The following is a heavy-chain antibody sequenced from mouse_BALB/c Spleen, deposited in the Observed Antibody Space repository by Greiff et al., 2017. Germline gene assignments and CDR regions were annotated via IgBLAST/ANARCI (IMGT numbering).Heavy chain of an antibody. CDR1: GFTFSSYA. CDR2: ISSGGST. V-gene: IGHV5-6-5*01. D-gene: IGHD1-2*01. Sequence: EVQGVESGGGLVKPGGSLKLSCAASGFTFSSYAMSWVRQTPEKRLEWVASISSGGSTYYPDSVKGRFTISRDNARNILYLQMSSLRSEDTAMYYCARGLRLHYFDYWGQGTTLTVSS. J-gene: IGHJ2*01. CDR3: ARGLRLHYFDY.